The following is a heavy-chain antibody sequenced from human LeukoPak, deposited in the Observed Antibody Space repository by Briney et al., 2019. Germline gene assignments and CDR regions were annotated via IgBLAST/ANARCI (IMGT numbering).Heavy chain of an antibody. CDR3: ARDKGPADSSGYWSR. D-gene: IGHD3-22*01. Sequence: RTGGSLRLPCAASGFTFSSYSMNWVRQAPGKGLEWVSSISSSSSYIYYADSVKGRFTISRDNAKNSLYLQMNSLRAEDTAVYYCARDKGPADSSGYWSRWGQGTLVTVSS. V-gene: IGHV3-21*01. J-gene: IGHJ4*02. CDR1: GFTFSSYS. CDR2: ISSSSSYI.